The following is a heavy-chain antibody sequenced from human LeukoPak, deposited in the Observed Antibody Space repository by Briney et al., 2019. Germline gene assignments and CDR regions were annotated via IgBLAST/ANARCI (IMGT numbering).Heavy chain of an antibody. CDR3: AKVRGYSFGYFDY. J-gene: IGHJ4*02. D-gene: IGHD5-18*01. Sequence: LSLTCTVSGGSISSYYWSWIRQPPGKGLEWVSGISWNSGSIGYADSVKGRFTISRDNAKNSLYLQMNSLRAEDTALYYCAKVRGYSFGYFDYWGQGTLVTVSS. V-gene: IGHV3-9*01. CDR1: GGSISSYY. CDR2: ISWNSGSI.